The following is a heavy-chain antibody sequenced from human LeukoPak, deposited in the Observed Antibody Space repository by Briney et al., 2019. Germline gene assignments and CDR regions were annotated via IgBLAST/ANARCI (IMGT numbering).Heavy chain of an antibody. Sequence: GASVKVSCQASGGTFRTFAISWVRQAPGQGLEWMGGIIPIFGIPDSAQKFQGRLTITADESTTTAYMELSSLRSDDTAIYYCGLSGNYYYYYMDVWGKGTTVTISS. CDR1: GGTFRTFA. V-gene: IGHV1-69*13. CDR2: IIPIFGIP. D-gene: IGHD6-25*01. J-gene: IGHJ6*03. CDR3: GLSGNYYYYYMDV.